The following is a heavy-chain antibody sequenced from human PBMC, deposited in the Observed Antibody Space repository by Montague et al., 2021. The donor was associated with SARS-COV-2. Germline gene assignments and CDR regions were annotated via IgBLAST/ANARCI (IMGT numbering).Heavy chain of an antibody. Sequence: SLRLSCAASGFTFSSYWMSWVRQAPGKGLEWVANIKQDGSEKYYMDSVKGRFTISRDNAKNSLYLQMNSLRAEDTAVYYCARDSVVVAAMYYYYGMDVWGQGTTVTVSS. J-gene: IGHJ6*02. D-gene: IGHD2-15*01. CDR3: ARDSVVVAAMYYYYGMDV. CDR1: GFTFSSYW. V-gene: IGHV3-7*01. CDR2: IKQDGSEK.